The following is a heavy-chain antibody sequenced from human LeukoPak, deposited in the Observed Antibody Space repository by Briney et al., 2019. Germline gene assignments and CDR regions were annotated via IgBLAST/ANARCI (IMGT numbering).Heavy chain of an antibody. CDR3: ASGASHYYGMDV. D-gene: IGHD3-16*01. V-gene: IGHV3-69-1*01. Sequence: GGSLRFSCAASGFTVNSNYMSWLRPAPGKGRRWVSYISSGGTIYQADSVKGRFTISRDNAKNSLYLQMNSLRAEDTAVFYCASGASHYYGMDVWGQGTTVTVSS. CDR1: GFTVNSNY. J-gene: IGHJ6*02. CDR2: ISSGGTI.